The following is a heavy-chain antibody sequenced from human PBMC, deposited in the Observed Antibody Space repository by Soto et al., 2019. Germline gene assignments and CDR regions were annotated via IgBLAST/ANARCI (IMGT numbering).Heavy chain of an antibody. J-gene: IGHJ4*02. CDR2: IYYSGST. Sequence: PSETLSLTCTVSGGSISSYYWSWIRQPPGKGLEWIGYIYYSGSTNYNPSLKSRVTISVDTSKNQFSLKLSSVTAADTAVYYCARQTPGWKGVVVVAATIDYWGQGTLVTVSS. D-gene: IGHD2-15*01. CDR3: ARQTPGWKGVVVVAATIDY. CDR1: GGSISSYY. V-gene: IGHV4-59*08.